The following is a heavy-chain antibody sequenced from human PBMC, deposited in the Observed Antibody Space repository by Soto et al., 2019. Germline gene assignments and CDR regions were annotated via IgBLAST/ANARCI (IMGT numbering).Heavy chain of an antibody. Sequence: VKVSCKASGGTFSSYAISWVRQAPGQGLEWMGGIIPIFGTANYAQKFQGRVTITADESTSTAYMELSSLRSEDTAVYYCAREGRYCTNGVCFPGGYYYYGMDVWGQGTTVTVSS. CDR2: IIPIFGTA. CDR3: AREGRYCTNGVCFPGGYYYYGMDV. CDR1: GGTFSSYA. V-gene: IGHV1-69*01. J-gene: IGHJ6*02. D-gene: IGHD2-8*01.